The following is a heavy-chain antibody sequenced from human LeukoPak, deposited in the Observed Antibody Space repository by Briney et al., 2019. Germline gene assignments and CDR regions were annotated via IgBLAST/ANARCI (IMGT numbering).Heavy chain of an antibody. CDR2: ISSSSSTI. J-gene: IGHJ4*02. Sequence: LPGGSLRLSRAASGFTFSSYSMNWVRQAPGKGLEWVSYISSSSSTIYYADSVKGRFTISRDNAKNSLYLQMNSPRAEDTAVYYCAREGLRQSLDYWGQGTLVTVSS. V-gene: IGHV3-48*01. D-gene: IGHD5-12*01. CDR3: AREGLRQSLDY. CDR1: GFTFSSYS.